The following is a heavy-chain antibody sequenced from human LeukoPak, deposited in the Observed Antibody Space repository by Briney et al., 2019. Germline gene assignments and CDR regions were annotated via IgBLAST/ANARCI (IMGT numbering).Heavy chain of an antibody. CDR2: IKQDGSEK. Sequence: PGGSLRLSCAASGFTFSSYWMSWVRQAPGKGLEWVANIKQDGSEKYYADSVKARFTTSRDNAKNTVYLQMNGLREEDTAVYYCVRDFRSADYWGQGTLVTVSS. CDR1: GFTFSSYW. V-gene: IGHV3-7*01. CDR3: VRDFRSADY. J-gene: IGHJ4*02.